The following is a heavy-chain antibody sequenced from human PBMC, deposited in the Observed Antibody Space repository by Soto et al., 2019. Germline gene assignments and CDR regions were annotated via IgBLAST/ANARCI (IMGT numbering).Heavy chain of an antibody. Sequence: GGSLRLSCAASGFTFGSYSMNWVRQAPGKGLEWVSYISSSSSTIYYADSVKGRFTISRDNAKNSLYLQMNSLRAEDTAVYYCARAKEIFGVVIHFDYWGQGTLVTVSS. J-gene: IGHJ4*02. CDR2: ISSSSSTI. V-gene: IGHV3-48*01. CDR1: GFTFGSYS. CDR3: ARAKEIFGVVIHFDY. D-gene: IGHD3-3*01.